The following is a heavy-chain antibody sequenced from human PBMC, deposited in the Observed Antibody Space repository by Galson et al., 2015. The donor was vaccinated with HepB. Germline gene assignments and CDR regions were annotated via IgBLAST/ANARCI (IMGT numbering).Heavy chain of an antibody. D-gene: IGHD2-2*01. CDR3: ARVVRVGVVVKRRGGYFDY. V-gene: IGHV1-69*06. CDR2: IIPIFGTA. CDR1: GGTFSSYA. J-gene: IGHJ4*02. Sequence: SVKVSCKASGGTFSSYAISWVRQAPGQGLEWTGGIIPIFGTANYAQKFQGRVTITADKSTSTAYMELSSLRSEDTAVYYCARVVRVGVVVKRRGGYFDYWGQGTLVTVSS.